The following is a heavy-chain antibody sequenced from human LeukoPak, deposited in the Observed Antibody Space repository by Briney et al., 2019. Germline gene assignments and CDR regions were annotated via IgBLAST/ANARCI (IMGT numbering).Heavy chain of an antibody. CDR3: ARVPRGSYLDY. Sequence: PSQTLSLTCTVSGGSISSGDYYWSWIRQPPGKGLEWIGYIYYSGSTYYNPSLRSRVTISVDTSKNQFSLKLSSVTAADTAVYYCARVPRGSYLDYWGQGTLVTVSS. J-gene: IGHJ4*02. D-gene: IGHD3-16*02. CDR2: IYYSGST. V-gene: IGHV4-30-4*01. CDR1: GGSISSGDYY.